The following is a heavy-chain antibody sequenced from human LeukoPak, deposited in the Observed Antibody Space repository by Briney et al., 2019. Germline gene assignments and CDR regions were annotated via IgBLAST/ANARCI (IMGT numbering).Heavy chain of an antibody. CDR3: ARAKTSIAARPPDY. V-gene: IGHV3-23*01. Sequence: GGSLRLSCEGSGFTFSSYGMSWVRQAPGRGLEWVASISGSADNTNYADSVKGRFTISRDNSKNTLYLQMNSLRAEDTAVYYCARAKTSIAARPPDYWGQGTLVTVSS. J-gene: IGHJ4*02. D-gene: IGHD6-6*01. CDR1: GFTFSSYG. CDR2: ISGSADNT.